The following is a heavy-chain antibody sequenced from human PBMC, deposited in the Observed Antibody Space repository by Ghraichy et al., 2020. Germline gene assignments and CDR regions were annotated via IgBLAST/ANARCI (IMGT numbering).Heavy chain of an antibody. V-gene: IGHV1-69*06. CDR3: AREDSSSYHQNYYYGMDV. CDR2: IIPIFGTA. J-gene: IGHJ6*02. Sequence: SVKVSCKASGGTFSSYAISWVRQAPGQGLEWMGGIIPIFGTANYAQKFQGRVTITADKSTSTAYMELSSLRSEDTAVYYCAREDSSSYHQNYYYGMDVWGQGTTVTVSS. CDR1: GGTFSSYA. D-gene: IGHD6-6*01.